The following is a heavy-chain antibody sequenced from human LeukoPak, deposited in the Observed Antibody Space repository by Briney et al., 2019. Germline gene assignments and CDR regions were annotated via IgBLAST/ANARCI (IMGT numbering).Heavy chain of an antibody. V-gene: IGHV3-53*01. D-gene: IGHD3-22*01. CDR2: IYSGGST. CDR3: AREYDSSTGTYDAFDI. Sequence: GGSLRLSCAASGFTFGDFAVSWVRQAPGKGLEWVSVIYSGGSTYYADSVKGRFTISRDNSKNTLYLQMNSLRAEDTAVYYCAREYDSSTGTYDAFDIWGQGTMVTVSS. CDR1: GFTFGDFA. J-gene: IGHJ3*02.